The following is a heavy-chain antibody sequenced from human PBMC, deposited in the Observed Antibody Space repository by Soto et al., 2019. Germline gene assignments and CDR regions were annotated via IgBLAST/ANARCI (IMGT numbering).Heavy chain of an antibody. Sequence: EVQLVESGGGLVQPGESLRLSCAASGFTFSTYEMNWVRQAPGKGLEWVSYISTSGSARYYADSVKGRFTISRDNAKNSLYLQMNSLRAEDTAVYYCARDLSAVANGGFDYWGQGTLVTVSS. V-gene: IGHV3-48*03. CDR3: ARDLSAVANGGFDY. J-gene: IGHJ4*02. CDR1: GFTFSTYE. D-gene: IGHD3-16*01. CDR2: ISTSGSAR.